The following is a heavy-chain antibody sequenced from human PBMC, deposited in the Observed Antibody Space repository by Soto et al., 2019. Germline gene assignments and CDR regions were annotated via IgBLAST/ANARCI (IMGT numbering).Heavy chain of an antibody. D-gene: IGHD6-19*01. CDR2: IIPIFGTP. Sequence: QVQLVQSGAEVKKPGSSVKVSCKASGGTFITFTISWVRQAPGQGLEWMGGIIPIFGTPNYAQKFQGRVTITADESTSTAYREVSGLREEDTAVYYCGGVGGGLAGNAKWFDPWGQGTLVTVSS. J-gene: IGHJ5*02. V-gene: IGHV1-69*12. CDR1: GGTFITFT. CDR3: GGVGGGLAGNAKWFDP.